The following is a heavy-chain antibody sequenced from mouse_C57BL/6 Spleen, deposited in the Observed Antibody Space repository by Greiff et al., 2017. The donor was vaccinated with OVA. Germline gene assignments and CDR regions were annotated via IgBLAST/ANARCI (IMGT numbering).Heavy chain of an antibody. J-gene: IGHJ3*01. CDR2: IYPGDGDT. Sequence: QVQLQQSGPELVKPGASVKISCKASGYAFSSSWMNWVKQRPGKGLEWIGRIYPGDGDTNYNGTFKGKATLTADKSSSTAYMQLSSLTSEDAAVYFCARSGSNYSLGYWGQGTLVTVSA. V-gene: IGHV1-82*01. D-gene: IGHD2-5*01. CDR3: ARSGSNYSLGY. CDR1: GYAFSSSW.